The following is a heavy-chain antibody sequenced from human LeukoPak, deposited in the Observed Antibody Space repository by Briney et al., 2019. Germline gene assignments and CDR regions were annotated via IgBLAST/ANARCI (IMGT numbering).Heavy chain of an antibody. V-gene: IGHV4-31*03. J-gene: IGHJ4*02. CDR2: IYYSGST. CDR1: GGSINSGDYY. D-gene: IGHD2-15*01. CDR3: ARSYCNGATCYGFDY. Sequence: PSETLSLTCTVSGGSINSGDYYWSWIRQHPGKGLEWIGHIYYSGSTFYNPYLKSRLTISVDNSKNQFSLKLSSVTAADTAVYYCARSYCNGATCYGFDYWGQGTLVTASS.